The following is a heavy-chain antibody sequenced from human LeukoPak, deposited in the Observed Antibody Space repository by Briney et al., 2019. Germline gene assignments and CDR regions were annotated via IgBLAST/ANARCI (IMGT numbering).Heavy chain of an antibody. J-gene: IGHJ6*04. CDR2: INPNSGGT. Sequence: ASVKVSCKASGYTFTGYYMHWVRQAPGQRLEWVVRINPNSGGTNYAQRFQGRVTMTRDTSISTAYMELSTLRSDDTAVYYCARDGGPKIMDVWGKGTTVTVSS. V-gene: IGHV1-2*06. D-gene: IGHD2-15*01. CDR3: ARDGGPKIMDV. CDR1: GYTFTGYY.